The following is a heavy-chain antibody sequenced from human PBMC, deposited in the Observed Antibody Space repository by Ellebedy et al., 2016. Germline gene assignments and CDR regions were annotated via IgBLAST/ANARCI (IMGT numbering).Heavy chain of an antibody. V-gene: IGHV3-74*01. CDR1: GFTFSSYW. D-gene: IGHD1-26*01. CDR3: ARESGSYFGLTRYYYYYGMDV. J-gene: IGHJ6*02. Sequence: GESLKISCAASGFTFSSYWMHWVRQAPGKGLVWVSRINSDGSSTSYADSVKGRFTISRDNAKNTLYLQMNSLRAEDTAVYYCARESGSYFGLTRYYYYYGMDVWGQGTTVTVSS. CDR2: INSDGSST.